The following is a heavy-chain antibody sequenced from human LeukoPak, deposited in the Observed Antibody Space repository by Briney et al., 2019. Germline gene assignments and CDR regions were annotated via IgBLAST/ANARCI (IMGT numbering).Heavy chain of an antibody. D-gene: IGHD2-2*01. CDR2: ISSSGSTI. CDR1: GFTFSDYY. J-gene: IGHJ4*02. CDR3: TRIFGSSTSWRDY. Sequence: GGSLRLSCAASGFTFSDYYMSWIRQAPGKGLEWVSYISSSGSTIYYADSVKGRFTISRDNAKNSLYLQMNSLRAEDTAVYYCTRIFGSSTSWRDYWGQGTLVTVSS. V-gene: IGHV3-11*01.